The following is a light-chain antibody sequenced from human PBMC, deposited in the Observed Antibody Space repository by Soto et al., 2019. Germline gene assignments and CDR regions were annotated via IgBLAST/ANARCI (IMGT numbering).Light chain of an antibody. CDR2: GAS. Sequence: EIVMTQSPATLSVSPGERATLSCRASQSVSSNLAWYQQKPGQAPRLLIYGASTRATGIPARFSGSGSGTEVNLTISRLQSEDFAVYYCQQYNNWPRTFGQGTKVEIK. CDR1: QSVSSN. J-gene: IGKJ1*01. CDR3: QQYNNWPRT. V-gene: IGKV3-15*01.